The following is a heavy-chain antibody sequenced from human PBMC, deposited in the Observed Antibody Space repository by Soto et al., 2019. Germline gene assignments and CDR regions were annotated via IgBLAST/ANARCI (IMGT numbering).Heavy chain of an antibody. CDR2: IIPIFGTA. CDR3: ATXTSMFRGRIPDTPWFDS. D-gene: IGHD3-10*01. V-gene: IGHV1-69*13. CDR1: GGTLSSFA. J-gene: IGHJ5*01. Sequence: SVKVSCKASGGTLSSFAFTWVRQARGQGLEWMGRIIPIFGTANYAQQFQGRVTITADESTGTVYMDLRSLRSEDTAMYYCATXTSMFRGRIPDTPWFDSWGQGTLVTVSS.